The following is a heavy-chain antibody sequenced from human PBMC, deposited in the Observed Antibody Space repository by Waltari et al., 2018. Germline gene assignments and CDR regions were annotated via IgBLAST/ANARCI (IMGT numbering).Heavy chain of an antibody. V-gene: IGHV3-74*01. J-gene: IGHJ4*02. Sequence: DVQLVESGGGIGQPGGSLRLSCVASGFSFSDYWMHWVRQDPEKGLVWVAHVDQGGTETTYADSVEGRFTVSRGNAKNTVKLQMNSLRADDTAVYFCARDTPGDGIDYWGQGTLVTVSS. CDR2: VDQGGTET. CDR3: ARDTPGDGIDY. CDR1: GFSFSDYW. D-gene: IGHD7-27*01.